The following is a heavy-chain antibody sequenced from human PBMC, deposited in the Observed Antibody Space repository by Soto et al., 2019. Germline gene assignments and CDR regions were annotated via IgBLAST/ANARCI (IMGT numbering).Heavy chain of an antibody. J-gene: IGHJ4*02. CDR3: AIQDSRGYDSDVRFAF. CDR2: IYYSGIT. D-gene: IGHD6-25*01. CDR1: GGSISSSSYY. V-gene: IGHV4-39*01. Sequence: QLQLQESGPGLVKPSETLSLTCTVSGGSISSSSYYWGWIRQPPGKGLEWIGNIYYSGITYDNPSLKSRVTMSVDTAKIQCSLKLSSVSAADRAVYYCAIQDSRGYDSDVRFAFWGQGTMVTVSS.